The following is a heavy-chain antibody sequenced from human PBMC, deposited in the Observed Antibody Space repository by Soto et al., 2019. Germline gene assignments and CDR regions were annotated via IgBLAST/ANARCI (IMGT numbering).Heavy chain of an antibody. CDR1: GGSINGYY. Sequence: SETLSLTCTVSGGSINGYYWSWIRQPPGKGLEWIGYIYYSGSTNYNPSLKSRVTISVDTSKNQFSLKLSSVTAADTAVYYCARDFSCSSTSCYAHDAFDIWGQGTMVTVSS. V-gene: IGHV4-59*01. CDR2: IYYSGST. D-gene: IGHD2-2*01. J-gene: IGHJ3*02. CDR3: ARDFSCSSTSCYAHDAFDI.